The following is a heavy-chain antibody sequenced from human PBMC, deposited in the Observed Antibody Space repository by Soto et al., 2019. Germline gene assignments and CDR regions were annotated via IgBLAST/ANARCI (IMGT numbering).Heavy chain of an antibody. J-gene: IGHJ6*03. CDR1: GGSFSSGSYY. CDR3: ERVKYNDFLTALPAF. V-gene: IGHV4-61*01. Sequence: ETLSLTCTVSGGSFSSGSYYWSWIRQPPGKGLEWIGYIYYSGSTNYNPSLKSRVTISVDTSKNQFSLKLSSVTAADTAVYYCERVKYNDFLTALPAFGAKGTTVPVSS. D-gene: IGHD3-9*01. CDR2: IYYSGST.